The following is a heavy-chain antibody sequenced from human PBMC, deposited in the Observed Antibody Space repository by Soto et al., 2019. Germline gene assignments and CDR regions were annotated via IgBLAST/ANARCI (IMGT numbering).Heavy chain of an antibody. D-gene: IGHD2-21*02. J-gene: IGHJ6*02. CDR1: GGTFSSYA. CDR2: IIPIFGTA. V-gene: IGHV1-69*06. CDR3: ARVGAYCGGDCYNYGMDV. Sequence: QVQLVQSGAEVKKPGSSVKFSCKASGGTFSSYAISWVRQAPGQGLEWMGGIIPIFGTANYAQKFQGRVTITADKSTSTAYRELSSLRSEDTAVYYCARVGAYCGGDCYNYGMDVWGQGTTVTVSS.